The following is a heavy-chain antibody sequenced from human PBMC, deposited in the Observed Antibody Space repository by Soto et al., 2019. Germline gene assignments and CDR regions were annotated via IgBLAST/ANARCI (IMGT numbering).Heavy chain of an antibody. CDR1: GFTFDDYT. J-gene: IGHJ4*02. D-gene: IGHD3-22*01. CDR2: ISSSSGST. V-gene: IGHV3-43*01. CDR3: ARDPDPFLSEFDSYYYDSSGSPGAY. Sequence: GGSLRLSCAASGFTFDDYTMHWVRQAPGKGLEWVSLISSSSGSTYYADSVKGRFTISRDNAKNSLYLQMNSLRAEDTAVYYCARDPDPFLSEFDSYYYDSSGSPGAYWGQGTLVTVSS.